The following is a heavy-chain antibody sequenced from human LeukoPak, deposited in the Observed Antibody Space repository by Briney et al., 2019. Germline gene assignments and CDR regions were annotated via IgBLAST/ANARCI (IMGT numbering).Heavy chain of an antibody. D-gene: IGHD2-21*01. V-gene: IGHV4-31*03. CDR3: ARDMWYGMDV. Sequence: PSETLSLTCTVSGGSISSGGYYWSWIRQHPGTGLEWIGYIYYSGSTYYNPSLKSRVTISVDTSKNQFSLKLSSVTAADTAVYYCARDMWYGMDVWGQGTTVTVSS. J-gene: IGHJ6*02. CDR1: GGSISSGGYY. CDR2: IYYSGST.